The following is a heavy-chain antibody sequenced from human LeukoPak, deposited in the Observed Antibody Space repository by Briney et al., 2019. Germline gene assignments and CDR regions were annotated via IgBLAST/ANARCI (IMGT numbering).Heavy chain of an antibody. CDR2: IRYDGSNK. J-gene: IGHJ4*02. D-gene: IGHD1-26*01. V-gene: IGHV3-30*02. Sequence: PGGSLRLSCEASGFTFSSYGMHWVRQAPGKGLEWVAFIRYDGSNKYYADSVKGRFTISRDNSKNTLYLQMNSLRAEDTAVYYCAKDPSRGVGVVGATFDYCGQGTLVTVSS. CDR1: GFTFSSYG. CDR3: AKDPSRGVGVVGATFDY.